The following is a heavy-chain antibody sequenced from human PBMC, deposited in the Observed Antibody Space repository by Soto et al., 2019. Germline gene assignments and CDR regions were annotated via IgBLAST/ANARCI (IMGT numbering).Heavy chain of an antibody. CDR2: IWYDGSHQ. J-gene: IGHJ5*02. D-gene: IGHD3-16*01. CDR3: AREGMITLTTRGWIDP. CDR1: GFTFGTYA. V-gene: IGHV3-33*01. Sequence: QIQLVESGGGVVQPGRSLRLSCAASGFTFGTYAMHWVSQSPDKGLEWLAVIWYDGSHQYYAESVEGRFIISRDNFKNPVSLQMNSLRVDDTGVYFCAREGMITLTTRGWIDPWGQGTRVIVSS.